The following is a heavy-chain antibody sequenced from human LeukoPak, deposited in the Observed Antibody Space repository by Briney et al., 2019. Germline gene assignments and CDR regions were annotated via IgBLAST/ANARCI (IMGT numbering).Heavy chain of an antibody. J-gene: IGHJ4*02. D-gene: IGHD1-1*01. Sequence: SETLSLTCTVSGGSISSGSYYWSWIRQPAGKGLEWIGRIYTSGSTNYNPSLKSRVTISVDTSKNQFSLKLSSVTAADTAVYYCARDTRNGGFFDYWGQGTLVTVSS. CDR3: ARDTRNGGFFDY. CDR2: IYTSGST. CDR1: GGSISSGSYY. V-gene: IGHV4-61*02.